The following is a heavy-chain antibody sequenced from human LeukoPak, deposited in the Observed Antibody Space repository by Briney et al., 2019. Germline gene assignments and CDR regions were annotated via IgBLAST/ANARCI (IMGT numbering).Heavy chain of an antibody. Sequence: GGSLRLSCAPSGLTFSSYAMHWVRQAPGKGLEWVAVISYDGSNKYYADSVTGRFTISRDNSKNTLYLQMNSQRAEDTAVYYCASGGDLDYWGQGTLVTVSS. V-gene: IGHV3-30*04. CDR3: ASGGDLDY. CDR1: GLTFSSYA. J-gene: IGHJ4*02. D-gene: IGHD2-21*01. CDR2: ISYDGSNK.